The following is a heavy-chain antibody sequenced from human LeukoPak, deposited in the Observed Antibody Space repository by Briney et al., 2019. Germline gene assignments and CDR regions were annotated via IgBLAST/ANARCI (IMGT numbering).Heavy chain of an antibody. CDR2: IYTSGST. Sequence: SQTLSLTCTVSGGSISSGSYYWSWIRQPAGKGLERIGRIYTSGSTNYNPSLKSRVTISVDTSKNQFSLKLSSVTAADTAVYYCARAKFQYYYDSSGYYHDYWGQGTLVTAS. V-gene: IGHV4-61*02. J-gene: IGHJ4*02. D-gene: IGHD3-22*01. CDR3: ARAKFQYYYDSSGYYHDY. CDR1: GGSISSGSYY.